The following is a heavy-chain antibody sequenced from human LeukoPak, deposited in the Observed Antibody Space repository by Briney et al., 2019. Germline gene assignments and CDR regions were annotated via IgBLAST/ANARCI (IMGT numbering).Heavy chain of an antibody. V-gene: IGHV1-18*01. CDR2: ISAYNGNT. CDR3: ARDSGERGSGSYLIAY. J-gene: IGHJ4*02. D-gene: IGHD3-10*01. CDR1: GYTFTSYG. Sequence: ASVKVSCKASGYTFTSYGISWVRQAPGQGLEWIGWISAYNGNTNYAQKLQGRVTMTTDTSTSTAYMELRSLRSDDTAVYYCARDSGERGSGSYLIAYWGQGTLVTVSS.